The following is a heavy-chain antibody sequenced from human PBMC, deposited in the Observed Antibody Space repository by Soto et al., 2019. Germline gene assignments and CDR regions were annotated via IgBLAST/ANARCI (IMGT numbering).Heavy chain of an antibody. CDR1: GFTFSDYY. CDR3: ARDFGAQAAADTLDY. Sequence: QVQLVESGGGLVKPGGSLRLSCAASGFTFSDYYMSWIRQAPGKGLEWVSYISSSSSYTNYADSVKGRFTISRDNAKNSLYLQMNSLRAEDTAVYYCARDFGAQAAADTLDYWGQGTLVTVSS. J-gene: IGHJ4*02. D-gene: IGHD6-13*01. CDR2: ISSSSSYT. V-gene: IGHV3-11*06.